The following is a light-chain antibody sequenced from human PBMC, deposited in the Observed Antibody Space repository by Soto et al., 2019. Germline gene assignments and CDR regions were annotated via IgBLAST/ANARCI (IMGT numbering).Light chain of an antibody. CDR2: DVS. Sequence: QSALTQPASVSGSPGQSITISCTGTSSDVGGYNYVSWYQQHPGKAPKVMIYDVSNRPSGVSNRFSGSKYGNTASLTISGLQAEDEADYYCSSYTSSSTVFGGGTKVTVL. CDR1: SSDVGGYNY. V-gene: IGLV2-14*01. CDR3: SSYTSSSTV. J-gene: IGLJ2*01.